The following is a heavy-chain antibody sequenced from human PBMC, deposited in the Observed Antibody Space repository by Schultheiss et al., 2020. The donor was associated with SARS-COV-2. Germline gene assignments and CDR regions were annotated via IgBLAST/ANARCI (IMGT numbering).Heavy chain of an antibody. CDR3: AREGNWNDLYHYGMDV. D-gene: IGHD1-1*01. J-gene: IGHJ6*02. Sequence: ASVKVSCKASGYTFTAYHMHWVRQAPGRGLEWMGWISGYNDDTNYAQNLQERLTLTTDRSSGTVNMELRSLRFDDTAVYYCAREGNWNDLYHYGMDVWGQGTQVTVSS. CDR2: ISGYNDDT. V-gene: IGHV1-18*04. CDR1: GYTFTAYH.